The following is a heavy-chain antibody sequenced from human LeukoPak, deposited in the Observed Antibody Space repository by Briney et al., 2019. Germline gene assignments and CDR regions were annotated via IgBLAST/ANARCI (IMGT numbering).Heavy chain of an antibody. CDR1: GFTFTHAW. V-gene: IGHV3-15*01. D-gene: IGHD3-10*01. J-gene: IGHJ4*02. CDR2: IKSKTDGETT. Sequence: GGSLRLSCAVSGFTFTHAWMSWVRQAPGKGLEWVGRIKSKTDGETTEYAAPVKGRFTISRDDSKNTLYLQMNSLRTEDTAFYYCATLRITLVRGVYEYWGQGALVTVSS. CDR3: ATLRITLVRGVYEY.